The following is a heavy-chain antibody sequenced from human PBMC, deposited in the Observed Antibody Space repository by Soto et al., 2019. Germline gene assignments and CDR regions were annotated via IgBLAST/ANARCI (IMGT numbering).Heavy chain of an antibody. Sequence: GGSLRLSCAASGFTFSNYAMNWVRQAPGKGLEWVASISSSSNYIYYADSLKGRFTVSRDNAKNSLHLQVDSLRAEDTAVYYCARGGVYGGNSHPGWLEPWGQGTLVTVSS. D-gene: IGHD4-17*01. V-gene: IGHV3-21*01. J-gene: IGHJ5*02. CDR1: GFTFSNYA. CDR2: ISSSSNYI. CDR3: ARGGVYGGNSHPGWLEP.